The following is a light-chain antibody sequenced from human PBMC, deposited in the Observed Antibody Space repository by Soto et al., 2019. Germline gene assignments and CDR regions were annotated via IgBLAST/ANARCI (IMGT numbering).Light chain of an antibody. CDR3: QQFDGSLWT. Sequence: EIVLTQSPGTLSLSPGERATLSCRASQSVISTHLAWYQQKPGLAPRLLIYDTSSRASGIPDRFNGSGSGTDFTLTISGLEPEDFAVYCCQQFDGSLWTFGQGTKVEIK. CDR1: QSVISTH. CDR2: DTS. J-gene: IGKJ1*01. V-gene: IGKV3-20*01.